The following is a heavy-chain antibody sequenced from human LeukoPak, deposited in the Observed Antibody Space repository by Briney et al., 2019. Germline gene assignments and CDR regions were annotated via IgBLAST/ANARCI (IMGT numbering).Heavy chain of an antibody. Sequence: ASVKVSCKASGYTVTSYYMHWVRQAPGQGLEWMGILNPSGGSTSYAQKFQGRATLTRATSTSTVYMELSSLRSEDTAVYYCASPNYYDSSGYYSFDYWGQGTLVTVSS. CDR1: GYTVTSYY. CDR3: ASPNYYDSSGYYSFDY. V-gene: IGHV1-46*01. D-gene: IGHD3-22*01. J-gene: IGHJ4*02. CDR2: LNPSGGST.